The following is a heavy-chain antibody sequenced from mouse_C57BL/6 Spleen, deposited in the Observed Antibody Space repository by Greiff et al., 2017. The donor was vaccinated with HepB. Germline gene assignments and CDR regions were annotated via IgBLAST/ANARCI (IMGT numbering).Heavy chain of an antibody. CDR2: ISSGSSTI. D-gene: IGHD2-4*01. Sequence: EVHLVESGGGLVKPGGSLKLSCAASGFTFSDYGMHWVRQAPEKGLEWVAYISSGSSTIYYADTVKGRFTISRDNAKNTLFLQMTSLRSEDTAMYYCARDHYDYGYWYFDVWGTGTTVTVAS. CDR1: GFTFSDYG. J-gene: IGHJ1*03. CDR3: ARDHYDYGYWYFDV. V-gene: IGHV5-17*01.